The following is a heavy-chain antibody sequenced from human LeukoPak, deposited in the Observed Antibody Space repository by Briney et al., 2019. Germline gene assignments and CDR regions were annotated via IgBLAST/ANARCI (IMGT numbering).Heavy chain of an antibody. Sequence: PGGSLRLSCAASGFTFNNYAMNWVRQAPGKGLEWVSAISGSGGSTYYADSVKGRFTISRDNSKNTLYLQMNSLRAEDTAVYYCAKDFLSGWYAYYFDYWGQGTLVTVSS. CDR3: AKDFLSGWYAYYFDY. V-gene: IGHV3-23*01. J-gene: IGHJ4*02. CDR2: ISGSGGST. D-gene: IGHD6-19*01. CDR1: GFTFNNYA.